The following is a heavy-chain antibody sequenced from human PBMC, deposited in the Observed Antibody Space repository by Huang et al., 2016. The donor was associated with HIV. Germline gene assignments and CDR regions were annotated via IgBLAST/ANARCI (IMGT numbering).Heavy chain of an antibody. J-gene: IGHJ4*02. D-gene: IGHD3-16*01. CDR2: INHSGST. CDR1: GGSFSGYY. CDR3: ARAYYDKMGDY. V-gene: IGHV4-34*01. Sequence: QVQLQQRGAGLLKASETLSLTCAVYGGSFSGYYWSWIRQPPGRGLEWIGEINHSGSTNYNPTLKRRVTRSVDTSKKQVSLKLTSVTAADTAVYYCARAYYDKMGDYWGQGTLVTVSS.